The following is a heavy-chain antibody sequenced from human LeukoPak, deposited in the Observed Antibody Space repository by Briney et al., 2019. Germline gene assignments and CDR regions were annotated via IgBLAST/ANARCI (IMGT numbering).Heavy chain of an antibody. CDR3: AKYGSGEAFDY. J-gene: IGHJ4*02. Sequence: GGSLRLSCAASGFTFSSYAMSWVRQAPGKGLEWVSAISDRGDSTYYADSVKGRFTFSRDNSKSTLYLQMNGLRAEDTAIYYCAKYGSGEAFDYWGQGTLVAVSS. V-gene: IGHV3-23*01. CDR1: GFTFSSYA. D-gene: IGHD6-19*01. CDR2: ISDRGDST.